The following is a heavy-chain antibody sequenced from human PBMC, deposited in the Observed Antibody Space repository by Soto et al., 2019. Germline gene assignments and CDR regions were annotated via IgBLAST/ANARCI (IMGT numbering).Heavy chain of an antibody. V-gene: IGHV4-31*03. D-gene: IGHD2-15*01. J-gene: IGHJ4*02. CDR2: IYYSGRT. Sequence: QMQLQESGPGLVKPSQTLSLTCTVSGGSIRSGGHYWTWIRQLPGQALEWLGYIYYSGRTYYSPSLQSRLTISVDTSQNQFSLRLTSVTAADTAVYYCVVGLEDVVGGQLDYWGQGALVTASS. CDR1: GGSIRSGGHY. CDR3: VVGLEDVVGGQLDY.